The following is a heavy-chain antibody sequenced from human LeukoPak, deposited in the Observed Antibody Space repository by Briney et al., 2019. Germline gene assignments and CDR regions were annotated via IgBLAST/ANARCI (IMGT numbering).Heavy chain of an antibody. CDR2: ISGSGGST. D-gene: IGHD3-10*01. J-gene: IGHJ6*03. Sequence: GGSLRLSCAASGFTFSSYGMSWVRQAPGKGLEWVSAISGSGGSTYYADSVKGRFTISRDNSKNTLYLQMNSLRAEDTAVYYCAKGGTMVRGVDYYYYYYYMDVWGKGTTVTVSS. CDR1: GFTFSSYG. V-gene: IGHV3-23*01. CDR3: AKGGTMVRGVDYYYYYYYMDV.